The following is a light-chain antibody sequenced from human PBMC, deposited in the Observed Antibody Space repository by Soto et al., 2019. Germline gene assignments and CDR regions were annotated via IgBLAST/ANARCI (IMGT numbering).Light chain of an antibody. Sequence: DIQLTQSPSFLSASVGDRVTITCRASQGISRYLAWYHQKPGKAPELLIYAASTLQSGVPSRFSGSGSGTEFTLTISSLQSEDFAVYYCQQYNNWRTFGQGTKVDIK. CDR2: AAS. V-gene: IGKV1-9*01. CDR1: QGISRY. J-gene: IGKJ1*01. CDR3: QQYNNWRT.